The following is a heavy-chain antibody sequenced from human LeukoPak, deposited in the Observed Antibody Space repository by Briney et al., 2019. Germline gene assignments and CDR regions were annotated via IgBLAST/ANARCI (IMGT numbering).Heavy chain of an antibody. J-gene: IGHJ4*02. CDR1: GGTFSSYA. CDR2: IIPIFGTA. D-gene: IGHD4-17*01. V-gene: IGHV1-69*13. Sequence: SVKVSCKASGGTFSSYAISWVRQAPGQGLEWMGGIIPIFGTANYAQKFQGRVTITADESTSTAYMELSSLRSEDTAVYYCARGDYGDYQGGPYYFDYWGQGTLVTVSS. CDR3: ARGDYGDYQGGPYYFDY.